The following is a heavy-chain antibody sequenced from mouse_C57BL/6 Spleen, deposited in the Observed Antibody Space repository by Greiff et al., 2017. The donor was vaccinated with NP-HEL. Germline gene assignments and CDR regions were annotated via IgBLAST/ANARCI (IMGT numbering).Heavy chain of an antibody. CDR2: IDPDSGGT. J-gene: IGHJ4*01. CDR3: ARRAPLYYGNAMDY. V-gene: IGHV1-72*01. Sequence: QVQLQQPGAELVKPGASVKLSCKASGYTFTSYWMHWVKQRPGRGLEWIGRIDPDSGGTKYNEKFKSKATLTVDKPSSTAYMQLSSLPSEDSAVYYCARRAPLYYGNAMDYWGQGTSVTVSS. D-gene: IGHD2-1*01. CDR1: GYTFTSYW.